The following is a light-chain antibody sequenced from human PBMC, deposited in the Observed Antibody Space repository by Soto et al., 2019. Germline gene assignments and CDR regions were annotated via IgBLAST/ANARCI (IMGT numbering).Light chain of an antibody. CDR1: RRISNNY. J-gene: IGKJ2*01. CDR2: SAS. CDR3: QDFGTSPYS. V-gene: IGKV3-20*01. Sequence: EIVLTQSPGTLSLSPGERGTLSCRASRRISNNYLAWYQQKPGQAPRLLIYSASSRATGIPDRFSGSGSGTDFTLTISTVEPEDFAVYYCQDFGTSPYSFGQGTKLEIK.